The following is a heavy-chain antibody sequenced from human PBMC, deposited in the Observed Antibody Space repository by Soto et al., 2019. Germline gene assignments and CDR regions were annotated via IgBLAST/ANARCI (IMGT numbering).Heavy chain of an antibody. J-gene: IGHJ4*02. D-gene: IGHD6-19*01. CDR2: INHSGIT. V-gene: IGHV4-34*01. CDR3: AIGPRMWLAGGGY. CDR1: GGSFSGYY. Sequence: AVYGGSFSGYYWSWIRQPPGKGLEWLGEINHSGITDYNPSLKSRITISIDTSKKQFSLKLNSVTAADTAVYYCAIGPRMWLAGGGYWGQGTQVTVSS.